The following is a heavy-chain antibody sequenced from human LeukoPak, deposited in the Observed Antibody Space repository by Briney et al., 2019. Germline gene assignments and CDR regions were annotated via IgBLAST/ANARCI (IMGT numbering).Heavy chain of an antibody. J-gene: IGHJ6*03. CDR2: ISSSSSYI. CDR1: GFTFSSYS. V-gene: IGHV3-21*01. D-gene: IGHD3-10*01. CDR3: ARDYYGSGNYYYYMDV. Sequence: GGSLRLSCAASGFTFSSYSMNWVRQAPGKGLEWVSSISSSSSYIYYADSVKGRFTISRDNAKNSLYLQMNSLRAEDTAVYYCARDYYGSGNYYYYMDVWGKGTTATVSS.